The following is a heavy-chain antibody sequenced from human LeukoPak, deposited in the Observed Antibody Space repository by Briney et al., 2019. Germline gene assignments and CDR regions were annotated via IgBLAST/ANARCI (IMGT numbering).Heavy chain of an antibody. Sequence: GASVKVSCKTSGYTFTDSYMHWVRQAPGHGFEWVGWINPNSGGTKHAKMFQGRVTMTTDTSINTAYMELSGLRSGDTAVYFCVSAYDQWGQGTLVTVAS. V-gene: IGHV1-2*02. CDR3: VSAYDQ. J-gene: IGHJ5*02. CDR1: GYTFTDSY. CDR2: INPNSGGT. D-gene: IGHD6-19*01.